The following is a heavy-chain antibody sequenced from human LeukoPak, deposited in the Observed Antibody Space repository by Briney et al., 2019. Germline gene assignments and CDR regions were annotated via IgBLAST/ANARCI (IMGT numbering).Heavy chain of an antibody. D-gene: IGHD3-16*01. J-gene: IGHJ3*02. Sequence: GGSPRLSCAASGFTFSSYGRHWVRQAPGKGLEWVAFIRYDGSNKYYADSVKGRFTISRDNSKNTLYLQMNSLRAEDTAVYYCAKDRKGDRDAFDIWGQGTMVTVSS. CDR1: GFTFSSYG. CDR3: AKDRKGDRDAFDI. V-gene: IGHV3-30*02. CDR2: IRYDGSNK.